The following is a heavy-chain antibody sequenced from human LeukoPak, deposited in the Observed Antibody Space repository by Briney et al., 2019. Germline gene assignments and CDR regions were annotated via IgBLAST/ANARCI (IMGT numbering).Heavy chain of an antibody. J-gene: IGHJ3*02. V-gene: IGHV1-69*04. Sequence: SVKVSCKASGGTFSSYAISWVRQAPGQGLEWMGRIIPILGIANYAQKFQGRVTITADKSTSTAYMELSSLRSEDTAVYYCARAPPAHPGASDIWGQGTMVTVSS. CDR2: IIPILGIA. CDR1: GGTFSSYA. CDR3: ARAPPAHPGASDI.